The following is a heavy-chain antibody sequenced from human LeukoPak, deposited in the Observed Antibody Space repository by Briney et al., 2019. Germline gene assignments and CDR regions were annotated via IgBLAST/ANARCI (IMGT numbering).Heavy chain of an antibody. D-gene: IGHD4-17*01. CDR2: LFGGGDT. CDR1: GFSVCDNY. CDR3: ARGQPTSVTLYFFDF. J-gene: IGHJ4*02. Sequence: GGSLRLSCAASGFSVCDNYMTWVRQAPGKGLEWVSFLFGGGDTYYGASVKGRFAISRDNSKNTVYLQMKSLETQETGVYYCARGQPTSVTLYFFDFWGQGTLVSVSS. V-gene: IGHV3-66*01.